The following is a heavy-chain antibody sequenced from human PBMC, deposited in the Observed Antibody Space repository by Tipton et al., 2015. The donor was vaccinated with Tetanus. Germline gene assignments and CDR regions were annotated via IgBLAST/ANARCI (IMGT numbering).Heavy chain of an antibody. D-gene: IGHD4-17*01. CDR3: ARVDYGDYGSVDY. CDR2: ISSSSSTI. V-gene: IGHV3-48*02. Sequence: SLRLSCAASGFTFSSHSMNWVRQAPGKGLEWVSYISSSSSTIYYADSVKGRFTISRDNAKNSLYLQMNSLRDEDTAVYYCARVDYGDYGSVDYWGQGTLVTVSP. J-gene: IGHJ4*02. CDR1: GFTFSSHS.